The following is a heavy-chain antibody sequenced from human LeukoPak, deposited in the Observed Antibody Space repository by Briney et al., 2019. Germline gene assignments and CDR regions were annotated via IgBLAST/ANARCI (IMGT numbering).Heavy chain of an antibody. Sequence: ASLKVSCKASGGTFSSYAISWVRQTPGQGLEWMGGIIPIFGTANYAQKFQGRVTITADESTSTAYMELSSLRSEDTAVYYCAIFGSYYEYYFDYWGQGTLVTVSS. CDR2: IIPIFGTA. D-gene: IGHD1-26*01. J-gene: IGHJ4*02. V-gene: IGHV1-69*13. CDR3: AIFGSYYEYYFDY. CDR1: GGTFSSYA.